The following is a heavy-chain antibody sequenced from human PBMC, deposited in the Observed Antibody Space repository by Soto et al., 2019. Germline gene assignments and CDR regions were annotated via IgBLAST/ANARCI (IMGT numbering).Heavy chain of an antibody. V-gene: IGHV4-31*03. Sequence: SETLSLTCTVSGGSISSGGYYWSWIRQHPGKGLEWIGYIYYSGSTYYNPSLKSRVTISVDTSKNQFSLKLSSVTAADTAVYYCAIDCSSPRLDLFSPWGQGTLVPVSS. D-gene: IGHD6-6*01. CDR3: AIDCSSPRLDLFSP. CDR1: GGSISSGGYY. J-gene: IGHJ5*02. CDR2: IYYSGST.